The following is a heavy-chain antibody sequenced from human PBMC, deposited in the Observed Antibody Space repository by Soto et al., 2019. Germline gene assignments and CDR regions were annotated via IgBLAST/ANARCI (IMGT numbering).Heavy chain of an antibody. CDR2: IYSGGST. D-gene: IGHD3-3*02. J-gene: IGHJ4*02. Sequence: EVYLVQSGGGLVQPGGSLRLSCAASGFTVSSNYMTWVRQVPGKGLEWVSVIYSGGSTHYADSVRGRFTISRDNPKNTLYLQMHSLRAEDTAVYYGARDGGIYGHGPLGFWGQGSLVTVSS. CDR3: ARDGGIYGHGPLGF. V-gene: IGHV3-66*01. CDR1: GFTVSSNY.